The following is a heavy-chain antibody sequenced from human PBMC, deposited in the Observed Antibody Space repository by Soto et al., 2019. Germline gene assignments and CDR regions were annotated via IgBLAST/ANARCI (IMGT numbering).Heavy chain of an antibody. CDR2: ISGSGGST. D-gene: IGHD3-3*01. V-gene: IGHV3-23*01. J-gene: IGHJ4*02. CDR1: GFTFSSYA. CDR3: ASSNLVLRFLEWLLWPEFDY. Sequence: PGGSLRLSCAASGFTFSSYAMSWVRQAPGKGLEWVSAISGSGGSTYYADSVKGRFTISRDNSKNTLYLQMNSLRAEDTAVYYCASSNLVLRFLEWLLWPEFDYWGQGTLVTVS.